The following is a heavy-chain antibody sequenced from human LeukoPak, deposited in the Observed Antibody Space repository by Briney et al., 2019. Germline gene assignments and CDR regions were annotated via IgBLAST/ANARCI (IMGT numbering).Heavy chain of an antibody. V-gene: IGHV1-69*05. D-gene: IGHD2-2*01. CDR3: ARESAVPAAIRFDKSYYFDY. Sequence: ASVKVSCKASGGTFSSYAISWVRQAPGQGLEWMGGIIPIFGTANYAQKFQGRVTITTDESTSTAYMELSSLRPEDTAVYYCARESAVPAAIRFDKSYYFDYWGQGTLVTVSS. CDR2: IIPIFGTA. CDR1: GGTFSSYA. J-gene: IGHJ4*02.